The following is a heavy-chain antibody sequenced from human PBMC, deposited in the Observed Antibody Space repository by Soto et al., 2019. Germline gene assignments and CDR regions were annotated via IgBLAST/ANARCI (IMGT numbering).Heavy chain of an antibody. V-gene: IGHV6-1*01. CDR1: GDSVSSNSAA. CDR2: TYYRSKWYN. CDR3: ARDEGGGYDILTGYPLYYYYGMDV. D-gene: IGHD3-9*01. Sequence: SQTLSLTCAISGDSVSSNSAAWNWIRQSPSRGLEWLGRTYYRSKWYNDYAVSVKSRITINPDTSKNQFSLQLNSVTPEDTAVYYCARDEGGGYDILTGYPLYYYYGMDVWGQGXTVTVYS. J-gene: IGHJ6*02.